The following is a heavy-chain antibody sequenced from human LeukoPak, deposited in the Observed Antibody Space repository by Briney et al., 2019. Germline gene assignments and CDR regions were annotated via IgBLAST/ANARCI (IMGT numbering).Heavy chain of an antibody. CDR1: GFTVSSNY. D-gene: IGHD4-17*01. J-gene: IGHJ3*02. V-gene: IGHV3-66*01. CDR3: ARARGPGGDLAFDI. Sequence: GGSLRLSCAASGFTVSSNYLSWVRQAPGKGLEWVSVNYTGGSTFYADSVKGRFTISRDNSKNTLYLQMNNLRADDTAVYYCARARGPGGDLAFDIWGQGTMVTVSS. CDR2: NYTGGST.